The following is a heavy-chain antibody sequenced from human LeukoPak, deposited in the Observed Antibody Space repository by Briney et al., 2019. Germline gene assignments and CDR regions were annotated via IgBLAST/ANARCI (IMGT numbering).Heavy chain of an antibody. CDR1: GFTFSSYA. D-gene: IGHD1-26*01. Sequence: GGSLRLSCAGSGFTFSSYAMKWVRQAPGKGLEWVPSISGSGGNTYYADSVKGRFTISRDNSKNALYLQMNSLRDEETAVYYCAQKGSGSLFLHWGQGTLVTVSS. J-gene: IGHJ1*01. CDR3: AQKGSGSLFLH. CDR2: ISGSGGNT. V-gene: IGHV3-23*01.